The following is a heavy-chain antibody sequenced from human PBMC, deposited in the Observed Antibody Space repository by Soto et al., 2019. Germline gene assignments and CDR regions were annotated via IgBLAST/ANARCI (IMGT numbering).Heavy chain of an antibody. J-gene: IGHJ3*02. CDR3: ARDWASRIYDYIWRSYRHGAFDI. D-gene: IGHD3-16*02. V-gene: IGHV1-18*01. Sequence: VQLVQSGAEVKKPGASVKVSCKASGYTFTSYGISWVRQAPGQGLEWRGWISAYNGNTNYAQKLQGRVTMTTDTSTSTAYMELRSLRSDATAVYYCARDWASRIYDYIWRSYRHGAFDIWCQGTMVTVSS. CDR1: GYTFTSYG. CDR2: ISAYNGNT.